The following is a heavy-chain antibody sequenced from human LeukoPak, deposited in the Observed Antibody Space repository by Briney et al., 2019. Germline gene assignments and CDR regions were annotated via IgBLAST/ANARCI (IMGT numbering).Heavy chain of an antibody. CDR2: IIPIFGTA. Sequence: GASVKVSCKASGGTFSSYAISGVRQAPGQGFAWMGGIIPIFGTANYAQKFQGRVTITTDESTSTAYMELSSLRSEDTAVYYCARQGPHGYHPPYYYYMDVWGKGTTVTVSS. D-gene: IGHD5-24*01. J-gene: IGHJ6*03. V-gene: IGHV1-69*05. CDR3: ARQGPHGYHPPYYYYMDV. CDR1: GGTFSSYA.